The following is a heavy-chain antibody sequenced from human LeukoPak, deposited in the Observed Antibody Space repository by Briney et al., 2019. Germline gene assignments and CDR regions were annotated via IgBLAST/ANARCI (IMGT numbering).Heavy chain of an antibody. CDR1: GGSISDYY. J-gene: IGHJ5*02. Sequence: SETLSLTCTVSGGSISDYYWSWIRQPPGKGLEWIGWIFGSGSSNYNPSLKSRINISLDTSKSQFSLRLTSVTAADTAVYYCARGIFYGGRNQYIWLDLWGQGTLVTVSS. V-gene: IGHV4-59*12. CDR2: IFGSGSS. CDR3: ARGIFYGGRNQYIWLDL. D-gene: IGHD4-23*01.